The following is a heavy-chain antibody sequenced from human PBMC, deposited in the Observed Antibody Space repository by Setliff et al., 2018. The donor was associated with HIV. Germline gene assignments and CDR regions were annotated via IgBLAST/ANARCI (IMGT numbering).Heavy chain of an antibody. CDR2: MSFSANS. J-gene: IGHJ4*02. CDR3: ARGAGAFGAKLDS. D-gene: IGHD3-10*01. CDR1: GASIKDYH. Sequence: SETLSLTCNVSGASIKDYHWSWNRQPPGKGLEWLGYMSFSANSNYNPSLKNRITISIDTSKHQFSLRLKSVTAADAAIYYCARGAGAFGAKLDSGGQGSLVPVS. V-gene: IGHV4-59*01.